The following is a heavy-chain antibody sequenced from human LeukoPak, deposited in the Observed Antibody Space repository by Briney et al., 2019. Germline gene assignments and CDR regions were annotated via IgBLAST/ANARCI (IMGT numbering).Heavy chain of an antibody. D-gene: IGHD5-18*01. V-gene: IGHV4-38-2*02. CDR3: ARWVGYSYGYDYMDV. CDR1: GYSISSGYY. Sequence: SETLSLTCNVSGYSISSGYYWGWIRQPPGKGLEWMGSIYHRGSMYYNPSLKSRVTISVDTSKNQFSLKLSSVTAADTAVYYCARWVGYSYGYDYMDVWGKGTTVTISS. CDR2: IYHRGSM. J-gene: IGHJ6*03.